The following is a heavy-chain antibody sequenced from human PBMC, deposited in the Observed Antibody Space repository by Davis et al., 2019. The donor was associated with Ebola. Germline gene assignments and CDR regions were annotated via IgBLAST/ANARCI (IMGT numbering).Heavy chain of an antibody. CDR1: GYTFISYT. CDR3: ARRGLLLQNYYYGMDV. Sequence: AASVKVSCKASGYTFISYTLHWVRQAPGQRLEWMGWINAGNGNTKYSQKFQGRVTITRDTSASTAYMELSSLRSEDTAVYYCARRGLLLQNYYYGMDVWGQGTTVTVSS. CDR2: INAGNGNT. V-gene: IGHV1-3*01. J-gene: IGHJ6*02. D-gene: IGHD2-15*01.